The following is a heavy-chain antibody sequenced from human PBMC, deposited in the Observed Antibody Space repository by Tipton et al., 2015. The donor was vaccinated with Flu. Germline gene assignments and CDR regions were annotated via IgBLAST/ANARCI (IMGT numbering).Heavy chain of an antibody. CDR1: GGSISNYY. CDR3: ARLSYYDVDLKNFYFDY. J-gene: IGHJ4*02. Sequence: TLSLTCTVSGGSISNYYWSWIRQPPGKALEWIGYIYYSGNTNYNPSLKSRVTISEDTSKSQFSLMLRSVTAADTAVYYCARLSYYDVDLKNFYFDYWGQGALVTVSS. D-gene: IGHD3-10*02. CDR2: IYYSGNT. V-gene: IGHV4-59*08.